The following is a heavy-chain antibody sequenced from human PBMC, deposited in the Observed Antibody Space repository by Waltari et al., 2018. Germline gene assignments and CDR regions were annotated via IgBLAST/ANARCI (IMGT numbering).Heavy chain of an antibody. CDR2: IKSDGSGT. V-gene: IGHV3-74*01. CDR3: ARDVSYGFDI. J-gene: IGHJ3*02. CDR1: GFDFTRHW. Sequence: ELQLVESGGDLVQPRGSLSISCAASGFDFTRHWMHWVRQAPGKGLVWVSYIKSDGSGTTYADSVKGRFTISRDNAKNTLYLQMNSLRAEDTAVYYCARDVSYGFDIWGQGTMVTVSS.